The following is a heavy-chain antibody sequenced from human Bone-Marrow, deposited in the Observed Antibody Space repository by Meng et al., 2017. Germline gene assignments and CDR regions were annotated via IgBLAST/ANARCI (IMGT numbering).Heavy chain of an antibody. CDR1: GGSFSGYY. Sequence: SETLSLTCAVYGGSFSGYYWSWIRQPPGKGLEWIGEINHSGSTNYNPSLKSRVTISVDTSKNQFSLKLSSVTAADTAVYYCAREGRGYDILTGYYRPYYYYGMDVWGQGTTVTVSS. V-gene: IGHV4-34*01. D-gene: IGHD3-9*01. CDR3: AREGRGYDILTGYYRPYYYYGMDV. CDR2: INHSGST. J-gene: IGHJ6*02.